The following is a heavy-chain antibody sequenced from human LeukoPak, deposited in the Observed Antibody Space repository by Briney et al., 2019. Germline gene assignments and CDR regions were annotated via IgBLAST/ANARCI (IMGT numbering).Heavy chain of an antibody. J-gene: IGHJ6*02. CDR3: ARAPKDLDSSSWYPRYYYYGMDV. CDR2: IIPIFGTA. D-gene: IGHD6-13*01. Sequence: SVKVSCKASGGTFSSYAISWVRQAPGQGLEWMGGIIPIFGTANYAQKFQGRVTITADESTSTAYMELSSLRSEDTAVYYRARAPKDLDSSSWYPRYYYYGMDVWGQGTTVTVSS. CDR1: GGTFSSYA. V-gene: IGHV1-69*01.